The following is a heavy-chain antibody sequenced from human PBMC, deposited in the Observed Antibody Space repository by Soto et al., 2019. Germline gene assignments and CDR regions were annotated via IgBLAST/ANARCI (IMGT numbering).Heavy chain of an antibody. D-gene: IGHD1-7*01. CDR3: ARGLNWNYELDP. CDR2: IINDGSEK. J-gene: IGHJ5*02. Sequence: PGGSLRLSCVASGFRFASYGFHWVRQAPGKGLEWVAVIINDGSEKNHADSVKDRFTISRDNSKNTLYLQMDSLRAGDTALYYCARGLNWNYELDPWGQGTLVTVSS. V-gene: IGHV3-33*05. CDR1: GFRFASYG.